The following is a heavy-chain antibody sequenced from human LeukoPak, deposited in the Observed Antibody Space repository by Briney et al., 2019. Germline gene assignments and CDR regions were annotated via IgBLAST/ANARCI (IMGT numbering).Heavy chain of an antibody. J-gene: IGHJ4*02. CDR3: ARGGYSYGGKFDY. CDR1: GGSFSGYY. D-gene: IGHD5-18*01. CDR2: INHSGST. V-gene: IGHV4-34*01. Sequence: PSETLSLTCAVYGGSFSGYYWSWIRQPPGKGLEWIGEINHSGSTNYNPSLKSRVTISVDTSKNQFSLKLSSVTAADTAVYYCARGGYSYGGKFDYWGQGTLVTVSS.